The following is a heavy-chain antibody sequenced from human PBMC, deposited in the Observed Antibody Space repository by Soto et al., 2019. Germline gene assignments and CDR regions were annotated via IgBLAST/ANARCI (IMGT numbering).Heavy chain of an antibody. J-gene: IGHJ3*02. CDR3: ARAYCSGGVCFYPAIDI. V-gene: IGHV3-72*01. CDR2: IRDKLNSYTT. Sequence: EVQLVESGGGLVQPGGSLRLSCAASGFTLSDHYMDWVRQAPGKGLEWIGRIRDKLNSYTTEYAASVKGRFPISRDASENSFYPQMTSLKVEDPAVYHCARAYCSGGVCFYPAIDIWGPGTMVTVSS. D-gene: IGHD2-8*02. CDR1: GFTLSDHY.